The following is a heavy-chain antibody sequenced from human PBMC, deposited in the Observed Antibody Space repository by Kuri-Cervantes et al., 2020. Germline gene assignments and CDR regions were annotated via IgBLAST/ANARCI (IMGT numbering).Heavy chain of an antibody. D-gene: IGHD3-9*01. CDR3: ARTPLFYDILTGYSNYYYMDV. V-gene: IGHV1-45*02. CDR1: GYTFTYRY. Sequence: SVKVSCKASGYTFTYRYLHWVRQAPGQALEWMGWITPFNGNTNYAQKFQDRVTITRDRSMSTAYMELRSLRSDDTAVYYCARTPLFYDILTGYSNYYYMDVWGKGTTVTVSS. J-gene: IGHJ6*03. CDR2: ITPFNGNT.